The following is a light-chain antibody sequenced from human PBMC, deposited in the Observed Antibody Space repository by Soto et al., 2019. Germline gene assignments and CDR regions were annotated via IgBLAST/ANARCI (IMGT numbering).Light chain of an antibody. Sequence: DIVLTQSPGTLSLSPGERATLSCGASQSINSRSLAWYQQKPGQAPRLLIYDASSRATGIPDRFSASGSGTDFTLTISSLEPEDFGVYYCQQFGSSIPHTFGQGTKLEIK. V-gene: IGKV3-20*01. CDR1: QSINSRS. CDR2: DAS. J-gene: IGKJ2*01. CDR3: QQFGSSIPHT.